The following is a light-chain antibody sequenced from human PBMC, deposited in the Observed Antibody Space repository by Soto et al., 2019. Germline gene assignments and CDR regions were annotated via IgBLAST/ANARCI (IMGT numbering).Light chain of an antibody. CDR3: QRAYGYPNT. Sequence: IQMTQSPPSLSASVGDRVTITCRASQGIGSWLAWYQQKPGKAPKLLIYGASSLQNGVPSRFSVSGSGTGFTLTISSLHPEDSATYYCQRAYGYPNTLDERPKV. V-gene: IGKV1-12*01. CDR1: QGIGSW. CDR2: GAS. J-gene: IGKJ2*01.